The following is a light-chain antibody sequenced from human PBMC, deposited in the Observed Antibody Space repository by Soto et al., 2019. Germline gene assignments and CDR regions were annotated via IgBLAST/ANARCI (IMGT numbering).Light chain of an antibody. J-gene: IGLJ1*01. V-gene: IGLV2-14*01. CDR1: SSDVGGYNY. CDR2: EVS. Sequence: QSALTQPASVSGSPGQSITISCTGTSSDVGGYNYVSWYQQHPGKAPKLMIYEVSNRPSGVSNRFSGSKSGNTASLSISGVQAEDEADYYSSSYTSSSIDYVFGTGTKITVL. CDR3: SSYTSSSIDYV.